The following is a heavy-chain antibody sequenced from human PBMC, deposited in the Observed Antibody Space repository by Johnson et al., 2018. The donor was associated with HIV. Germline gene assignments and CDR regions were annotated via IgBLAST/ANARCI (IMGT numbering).Heavy chain of an antibody. CDR2: IKQDGSEK. CDR3: ARAREVYYLDAFDI. V-gene: IGHV3-7*01. D-gene: IGHD3-22*01. J-gene: IGHJ3*02. CDR1: GFTFDDYG. Sequence: VQLVESGGGVVRPVGSLRLSCAASGFTFDDYGMNWVRQAPGKGLEWVANIKQDGSEKYYVDSVKGRFTISRDNANNSLYLQMNSLRAEDTAVYYCARAREVYYLDAFDIWGQGTMVTVSS.